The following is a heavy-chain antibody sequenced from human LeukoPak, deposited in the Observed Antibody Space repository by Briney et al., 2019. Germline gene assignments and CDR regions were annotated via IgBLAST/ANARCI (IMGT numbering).Heavy chain of an antibody. D-gene: IGHD5-18*01. J-gene: IGHJ6*02. CDR2: INPSGGST. V-gene: IGHV1-46*01. Sequence: ASVKVSCKASGYTFTSYYIHWVRQAPGHGLEWMGIINPSGGSTSYEQKFQGRVTMTRDTSTSIVYMDLSSLRSEDTAVYYCARGMGYFDTGMVKYNYYGMDVWGQGTTVTVSS. CDR1: GYTFTSYY. CDR3: ARGMGYFDTGMVKYNYYGMDV.